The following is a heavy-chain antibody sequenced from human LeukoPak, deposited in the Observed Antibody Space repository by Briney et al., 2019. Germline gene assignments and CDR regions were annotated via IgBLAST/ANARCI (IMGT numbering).Heavy chain of an antibody. CDR3: ARVRGYKYGNLDF. V-gene: IGHV3-23*01. CDR2: ISGGGDSI. Sequence: GGSLRLSCAASGFTFNSYAMNWVRQAPGKGLEWVSVISGGGDSIYYADSVKGRFTISRDKSENTLYLQMSDLRAEDTAVYYCARVRGYKYGNLDFWGQGTLVTVSS. CDR1: GFTFNSYA. D-gene: IGHD5-12*01. J-gene: IGHJ4*02.